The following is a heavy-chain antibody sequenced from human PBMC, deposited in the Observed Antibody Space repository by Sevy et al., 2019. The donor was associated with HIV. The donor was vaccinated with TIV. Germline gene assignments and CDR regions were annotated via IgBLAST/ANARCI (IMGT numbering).Heavy chain of an antibody. J-gene: IGHJ5*02. CDR3: ASAGDDYCTESDCNKYWCDP. CDR2: ISSTGAIV. D-gene: IGHD2-8*02. V-gene: IGHV3-11*01. CDR1: GFTFSDYY. Sequence: GGSLRLSCAASGFTFSDYYMGWFRQAPGKGLEWVSYISSTGAIVFYADSVEGRFTISRDNAKNSLFLQMNSLRAEDTAIYYCASAGDDYCTESDCNKYWCDPWGQGTLVTVSS.